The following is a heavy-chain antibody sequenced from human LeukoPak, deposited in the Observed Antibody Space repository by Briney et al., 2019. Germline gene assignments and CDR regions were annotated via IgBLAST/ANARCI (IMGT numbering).Heavy chain of an antibody. CDR3: ASCTASVQSFDI. V-gene: IGHV4-39*07. CDR2: IYYSGST. Sequence: PSETLSLTCTVSGGSISSSSYYWGWIRQPPGKGLEWIGSIYYSGSTYYNPSLKSRVTISVDTSKNQFSLKLSSVTAADTAVYYCASCTASVQSFDIWGQGTMVTVSS. D-gene: IGHD2-8*01. J-gene: IGHJ3*02. CDR1: GGSISSSSYY.